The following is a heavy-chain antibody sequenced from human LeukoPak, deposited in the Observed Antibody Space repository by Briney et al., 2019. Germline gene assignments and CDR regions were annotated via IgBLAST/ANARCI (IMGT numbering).Heavy chain of an antibody. D-gene: IGHD3-10*01. V-gene: IGHV4-59*01. J-gene: IGHJ6*03. CDR1: GGSISSYY. Sequence: SETLSLTCTVSGGSISSYYWSWIRQPPGKGLEWIWYIYYSGSTNYNPSLKSRVTISVDTSKNQFSLKLSSVTAADTAVYYCARGGYYYGSGSYLYYYYMDVWGKGTTVTVSS. CDR3: ARGGYYYGSGSYLYYYYMDV. CDR2: IYYSGST.